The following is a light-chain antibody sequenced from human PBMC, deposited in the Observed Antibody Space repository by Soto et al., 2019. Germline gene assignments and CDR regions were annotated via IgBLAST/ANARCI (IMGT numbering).Light chain of an antibody. J-gene: IGKJ1*01. CDR1: QSVSSNY. CDR2: GAS. CDR3: QQYESSPPT. V-gene: IGKV3-20*01. Sequence: EIVLTQSPGTLSLSPGERATLSCRASQSVSSNYLAWYRRKPGQAPRLLIYGASNRATDIPGRFSGSGSGTDFTLAITRLEPEVFAVYYWQQYESSPPTFGLLTRVEI.